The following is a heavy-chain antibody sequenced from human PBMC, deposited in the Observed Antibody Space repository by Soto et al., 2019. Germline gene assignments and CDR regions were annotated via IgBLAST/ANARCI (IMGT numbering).Heavy chain of an antibody. D-gene: IGHD6-6*01. V-gene: IGHV4-59*12. CDR1: GDSISSYY. J-gene: IGHJ5*02. Sequence: SETLSLTCTVSGDSISSYYWGWIRQPPGKGLEWIGYIYYSGSTNYHPSLRSRVTMSVDTSKNQFSLKLSFVTAADTAVYYCAREYSSSSSWFDPWGQGTLVTVSS. CDR3: AREYSSSSSWFDP. CDR2: IYYSGST.